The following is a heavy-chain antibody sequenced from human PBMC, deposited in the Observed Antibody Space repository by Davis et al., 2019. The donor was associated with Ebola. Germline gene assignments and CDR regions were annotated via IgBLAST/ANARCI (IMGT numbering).Heavy chain of an antibody. Sequence: GESLKVSCKGSGYSFTSYWIGWVRQMPGKGLEWMGIIYPGDSDTRYSPSFQGQVTISADKSISTAYLQWSSLKASDTAMYYCARGSVVVAAVFDYWGQGTLVTVSS. CDR3: ARGSVVVAAVFDY. D-gene: IGHD2-15*01. CDR1: GYSFTSYW. CDR2: IYPGDSDT. V-gene: IGHV5-51*01. J-gene: IGHJ4*02.